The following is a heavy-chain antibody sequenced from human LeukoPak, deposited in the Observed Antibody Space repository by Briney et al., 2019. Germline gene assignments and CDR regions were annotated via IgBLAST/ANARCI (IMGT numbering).Heavy chain of an antibody. J-gene: IGHJ4*02. CDR2: IYYSGST. CDR3: ARTEQLVGLTVDF. Sequence: SETLSLTCTVSGGSLSNHYWSWIRQPPGKGLQWIGYIYYSGSTNYNPSLKSRVTISVDTSKNQFSLKLSSVTAADTAVYYCARTEQLVGLTVDFWGQGTLVTVSS. CDR1: GGSLSNHY. V-gene: IGHV4-59*11. D-gene: IGHD6-13*01.